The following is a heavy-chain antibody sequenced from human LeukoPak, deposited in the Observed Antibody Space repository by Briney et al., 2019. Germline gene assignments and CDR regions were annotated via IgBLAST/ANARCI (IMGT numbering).Heavy chain of an antibody. CDR3: ARDHSSSGAFDI. CDR2: IYYSGST. CDR1: GGSISSYY. J-gene: IGHJ3*02. V-gene: IGHV4-59*01. D-gene: IGHD6-13*01. Sequence: SETLSLTCTVSGGSISSYYWSWIRQPPGKGLEWIGYIYYSGSTNYNPSLKSRVTISVDTSKNQFSLKLSSVTAADTAVYYCARDHSSSGAFDIWGQGTMVTVSS.